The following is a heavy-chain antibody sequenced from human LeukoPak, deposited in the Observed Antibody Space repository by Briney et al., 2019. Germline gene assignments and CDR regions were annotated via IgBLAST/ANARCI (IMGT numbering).Heavy chain of an antibody. Sequence: SETLSLTCTVSGGSISGNYWSWIRQPPGKGLEWIGYIHYSGRTNSSPSLKSRVTISVDTSKNQFSLKLTSVTAADTAVYYCARLVVTSGLDWFDPWGQGTLVTVSS. CDR3: ARLVVTSGLDWFDP. J-gene: IGHJ5*02. D-gene: IGHD3-22*01. CDR2: IHYSGRT. V-gene: IGHV4-59*08. CDR1: GGSISGNY.